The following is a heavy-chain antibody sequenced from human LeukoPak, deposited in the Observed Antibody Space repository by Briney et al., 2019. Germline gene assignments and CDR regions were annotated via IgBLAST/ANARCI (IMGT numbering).Heavy chain of an antibody. Sequence: GGSLRLSCAASGSTFSSYGMHWVRQAPGKGLEWVAVIWYDGSNKYYADSVKGRFTISRDNSKNTLYLQMNSLRAEDTAVYYCARGECGGDCYTPWSWGQGTLVTVSS. J-gene: IGHJ4*02. D-gene: IGHD2-21*02. CDR3: ARGECGGDCYTPWS. CDR1: GSTFSSYG. V-gene: IGHV3-33*01. CDR2: IWYDGSNK.